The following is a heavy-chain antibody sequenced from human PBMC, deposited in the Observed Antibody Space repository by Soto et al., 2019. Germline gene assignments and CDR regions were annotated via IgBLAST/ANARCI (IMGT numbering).Heavy chain of an antibody. CDR3: AKDRTYEYYYGSGSYPMGMDV. CDR2: ISASGGST. V-gene: IGHV3-23*01. D-gene: IGHD3-10*01. J-gene: IGHJ6*02. Sequence: GGSLRLSCAASGFTFSTFAMSWVRQAPGKGLEWVSAISASGGSTYYADSVKGRFTISRDNSKNTLYLQMNSLRAEDTAVYYCAKDRTYEYYYGSGSYPMGMDVWGQGTTVTVSS. CDR1: GFTFSTFA.